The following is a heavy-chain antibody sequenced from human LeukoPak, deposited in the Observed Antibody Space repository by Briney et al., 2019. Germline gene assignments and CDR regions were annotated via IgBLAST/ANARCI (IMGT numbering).Heavy chain of an antibody. J-gene: IGHJ4*02. CDR3: ARNQRRLDY. Sequence: GSLRLSCAASGFTFSNYWMTWVRQAPGKGLESVANIKQDGSEKYYVDSVKGRFTISRDNAKNSLYLQMNSLRAEDTAVYYCARNQRRLDYWGQGTLVTVSS. CDR1: GFTFSNYW. V-gene: IGHV3-7*01. D-gene: IGHD1-14*01. CDR2: IKQDGSEK.